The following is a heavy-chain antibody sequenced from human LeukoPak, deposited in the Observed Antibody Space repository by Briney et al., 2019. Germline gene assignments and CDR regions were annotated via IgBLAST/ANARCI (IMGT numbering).Heavy chain of an antibody. J-gene: IGHJ4*02. CDR1: GGSISSSPYY. Sequence: SETLSLTCTVSGGSISSSPYYWGWIRQPPGKGLEWIGSIYYSGTTHYNPSLESRVTISVDTSKNQFSLKLSSVTAADTAVYYCARLARWLQDFDYWGQGTLVTVSS. CDR3: ARLARWLQDFDY. V-gene: IGHV4-39*07. CDR2: IYYSGTT. D-gene: IGHD5-24*01.